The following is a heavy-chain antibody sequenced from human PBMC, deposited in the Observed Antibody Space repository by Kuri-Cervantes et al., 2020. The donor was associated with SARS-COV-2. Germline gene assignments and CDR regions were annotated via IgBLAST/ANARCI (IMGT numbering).Heavy chain of an antibody. CDR2: IYYSGST. D-gene: IGHD3-10*01. Sequence: GSLRLSCTVSGGSVSSAAYYWSWIRQPPGKGLEWIGYIYYSGSTNYNPSLKSRVTISVDTSKNQFSLKLSSVTAADTAVYYCARLWFRESPDAFDIWGQGTMVTVSS. CDR3: ARLWFRESPDAFDI. V-gene: IGHV4-61*08. J-gene: IGHJ3*02. CDR1: GGSVSSAAYY.